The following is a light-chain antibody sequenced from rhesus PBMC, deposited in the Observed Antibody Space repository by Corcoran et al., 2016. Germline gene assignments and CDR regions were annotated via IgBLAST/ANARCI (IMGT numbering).Light chain of an antibody. CDR2: KAS. Sequence: DIQMTQSPSSLSASVGDTVTITCRASQSISSWLAWYQQKPGKAPKLLIYKASSLQSGVPSRFSGSGSGTDLTLTISILQSEDFATYYCQQYSSSPFTFGPGTKLDIK. V-gene: IGKV1-22*01. CDR3: QQYSSSPFT. CDR1: QSISSW. J-gene: IGKJ3*01.